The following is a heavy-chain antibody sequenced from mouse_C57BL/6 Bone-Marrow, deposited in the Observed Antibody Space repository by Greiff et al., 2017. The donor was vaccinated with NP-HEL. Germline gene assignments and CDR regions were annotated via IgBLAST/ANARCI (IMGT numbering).Heavy chain of an antibody. CDR3: ASRYYYGSPFAY. Sequence: VKLQQPGAELVKPGASVKLSCKASGYTFTSYWMHWVKQRPGQGLEWIGMIHPNSGSTNYNEKFKSKATLTVDKSSSTAYMQLSSLTSEDSAVYYCASRYYYGSPFAYWGQGTLVTVSA. CDR2: IHPNSGST. D-gene: IGHD1-1*01. V-gene: IGHV1-64*01. J-gene: IGHJ3*01. CDR1: GYTFTSYW.